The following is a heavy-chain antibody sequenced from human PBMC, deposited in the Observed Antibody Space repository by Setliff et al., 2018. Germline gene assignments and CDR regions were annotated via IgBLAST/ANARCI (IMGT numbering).Heavy chain of an antibody. CDR3: ARGRMRGSCSGPSCTYDPFDI. CDR2: INHSGST. J-gene: IGHJ3*02. CDR1: GDSFSDYY. Sequence: TLSLTCAVYGDSFSDYYWSWIRQPPGKGLEWIEEINHSGSTNYNPSLKSRVTISVDTSKNQFSLILRSVTAADTAVYYCARGRMRGSCSGPSCTYDPFDIWGQGTPVTVSS. V-gene: IGHV4-34*01. D-gene: IGHD2-2*01.